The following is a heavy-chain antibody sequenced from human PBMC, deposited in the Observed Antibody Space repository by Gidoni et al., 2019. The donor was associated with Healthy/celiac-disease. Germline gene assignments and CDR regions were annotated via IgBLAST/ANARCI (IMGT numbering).Heavy chain of an antibody. CDR2: IKSKTDGGTT. D-gene: IGHD2-8*01. J-gene: IGHJ4*02. CDR3: TTDPMDGGYYFDY. CDR1: GFTFINAW. Sequence: EVQLVESGGGLVKPGGSLRLSCSASGFTFINAWMNWVRKAPGKGLEWVGRIKSKTDGGTTEYAAHVKGRFTISRDDSKNTLYLQMNSLKTEDTAVYYCTTDPMDGGYYFDYWGQGTLVTVSS. V-gene: IGHV3-15*07.